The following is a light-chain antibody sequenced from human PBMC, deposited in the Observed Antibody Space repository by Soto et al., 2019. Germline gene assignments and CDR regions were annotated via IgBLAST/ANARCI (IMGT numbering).Light chain of an antibody. J-gene: IGKJ4*01. Sequence: EIVLTQSPGTLSLSPGERATLSCRASQSVNTNYLAWFQRKPGQAPRLLIYGASSRATGIPDGFSGSGSGTDFTLTISRLEPEDFAVDYCQQYGSSPLTFGGGTKVDIK. CDR2: GAS. V-gene: IGKV3-20*01. CDR3: QQYGSSPLT. CDR1: QSVNTNY.